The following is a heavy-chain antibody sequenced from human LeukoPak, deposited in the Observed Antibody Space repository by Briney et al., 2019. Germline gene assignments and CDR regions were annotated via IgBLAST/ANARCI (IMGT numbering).Heavy chain of an antibody. D-gene: IGHD3-22*01. V-gene: IGHV4-34*01. Sequence: SETLSLTCAVYGGSFSGYYWSWIRQPPGKGLEWIGEINHSGSTYYNPSLKSRVTISVDTSKNQFSLKLSSVTAADTAVYYCASDYYSSSGYSGYGAFDIWGTTTTVTASS. J-gene: IGHJ3*02. CDR1: GGSFSGYY. CDR3: ASDYYSSSGYSGYGAFDI. CDR2: INHSGST.